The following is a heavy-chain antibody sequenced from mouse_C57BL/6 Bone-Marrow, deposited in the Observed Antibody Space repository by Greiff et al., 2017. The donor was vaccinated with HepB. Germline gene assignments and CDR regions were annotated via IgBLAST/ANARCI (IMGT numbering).Heavy chain of an antibody. J-gene: IGHJ2*01. CDR3: ARGYDFLNYFDY. D-gene: IGHD1-2*01. V-gene: IGHV1-82*01. CDR2: IYPGDGDT. Sequence: QVQLQQSGPELVKPGASVKISCKASGYAFSSSWMNWVKQRPGKGLEWIGRIYPGDGDTNYNGKFKGKATLTADKSSSTAYMQLSSLTSEDSAVYFCARGYDFLNYFDYWGQGTTLTVSS. CDR1: GYAFSSSW.